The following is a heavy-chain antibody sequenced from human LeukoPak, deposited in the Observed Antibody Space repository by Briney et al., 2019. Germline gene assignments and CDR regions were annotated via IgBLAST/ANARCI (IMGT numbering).Heavy chain of an antibody. CDR3: ARDIELSC. V-gene: IGHV3-23*01. CDR1: GFTFSDSA. CDR2: ISASGGNS. Sequence: GGSLRLSCEASGFTFSDSAMSWVRQASGRGLEWVSLISASGGNSYYADSVKGRFTVSRDSSKNTLYLQMNSLRAEDTAVYYCARDIELSCWGQGTLVTVSS. J-gene: IGHJ4*02. D-gene: IGHD1-26*01.